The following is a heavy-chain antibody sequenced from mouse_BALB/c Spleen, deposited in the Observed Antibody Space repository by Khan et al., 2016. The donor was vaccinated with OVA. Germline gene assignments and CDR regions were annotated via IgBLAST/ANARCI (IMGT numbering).Heavy chain of an antibody. CDR3: ARTARIKY. CDR2: ISYSGST. J-gene: IGHJ2*01. Sequence: EVQLQESGPGLVKPSQSLSLTCTVTGYSITSGYGWNWIRQFPGNKLEWIGYISYSGSTNYNPSLKSRISITRDTSKNQFFLQLNSVTDEDTATYYWARTARIKYWGQGTTLTVSS. CDR1: GYSITSGYG. V-gene: IGHV3-2*02. D-gene: IGHD1-2*01.